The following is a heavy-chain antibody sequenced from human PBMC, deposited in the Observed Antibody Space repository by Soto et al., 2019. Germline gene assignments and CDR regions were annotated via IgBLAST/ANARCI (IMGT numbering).Heavy chain of an antibody. CDR3: ARHISGWTVFDY. Sequence: PSETLSLTCIVSGGSISSYYWSWIRQPPGRGLEWIGYIYYSGSTNYNPSLKSRVTISVDTPKDQFSLNLSSVTAADTAVYYCARHISGWTVFDYWGQGTLVTVSS. CDR2: IYYSGST. D-gene: IGHD6-19*01. J-gene: IGHJ4*02. CDR1: GGSISSYY. V-gene: IGHV4-59*08.